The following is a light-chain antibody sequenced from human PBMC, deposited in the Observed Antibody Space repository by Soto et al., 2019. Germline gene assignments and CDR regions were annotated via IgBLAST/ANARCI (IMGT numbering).Light chain of an antibody. Sequence: DIQLSQSPSSLSASIGDSVTITSRASQTIIGYLNWYQQKPGKAPRLLINAASNLQSGVPSRFRGSGSETDFTLTITSLQPEDFATYYCQQSYTTPRTFGQGTKVDIK. CDR3: QQSYTTPRT. V-gene: IGKV1-39*01. CDR2: AAS. CDR1: QTIIGY. J-gene: IGKJ1*01.